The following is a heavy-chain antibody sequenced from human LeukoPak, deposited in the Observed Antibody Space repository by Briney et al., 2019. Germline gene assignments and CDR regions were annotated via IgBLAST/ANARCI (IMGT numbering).Heavy chain of an antibody. Sequence: GGSLRLSCAASGFTFSSYSMNWVRQAPGKGLEWVSSISISRSYMYYADSVKGRFTISRDNAKNSLYLQMNSLRAEDTAVYYCARAYDSSSSFDHWGQGTLVTVSS. J-gene: IGHJ4*02. CDR3: ARAYDSSSSFDH. CDR2: ISISRSYM. CDR1: GFTFSSYS. D-gene: IGHD3-22*01. V-gene: IGHV3-21*01.